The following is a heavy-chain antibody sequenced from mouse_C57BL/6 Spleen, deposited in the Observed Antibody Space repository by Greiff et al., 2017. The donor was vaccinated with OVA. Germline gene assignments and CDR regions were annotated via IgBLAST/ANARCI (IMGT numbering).Heavy chain of an antibody. D-gene: IGHD1-1*01. CDR1: GYTFTSYW. V-gene: IGHV1-61*01. Sequence: QVQLKQPGAELVRPGSSVKLSCKASGYTFTSYWMDWVKQRPGQGLEWIGNIYPSDSETHYNQKFKDKATLTVDKSSSTAYMQLSSLTSEDSAVYYCAPITTVVARGYFDVWGTGTTVTVSS. J-gene: IGHJ1*03. CDR2: IYPSDSET. CDR3: APITTVVARGYFDV.